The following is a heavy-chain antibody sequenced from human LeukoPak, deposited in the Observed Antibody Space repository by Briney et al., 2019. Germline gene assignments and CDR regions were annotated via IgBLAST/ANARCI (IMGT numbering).Heavy chain of an antibody. CDR1: GGTFSSYA. CDR2: IIPILGIA. D-gene: IGHD2-15*01. CDR3: ARAQSLYCSGGSCYSGWFDP. J-gene: IGHJ5*02. V-gene: IGHV1-69*04. Sequence: ASVKVSCKASGGTFSSYAISWVRQAPGQGLEWMGRIIPILGIANYAQKFQGRVTITADKSTSTAYMELSSLRSEDTAVYYCARAQSLYCSGGSCYSGWFDPWGQGTLVTVSS.